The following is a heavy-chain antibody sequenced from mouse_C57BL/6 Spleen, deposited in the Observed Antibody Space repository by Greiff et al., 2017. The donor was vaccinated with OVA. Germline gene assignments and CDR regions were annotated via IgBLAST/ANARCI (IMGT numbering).Heavy chain of an antibody. D-gene: IGHD1-1*01. CDR2: INPSNGGT. CDR3: ARSIYYGSSPYAMDY. CDR1: GYTFTSYW. V-gene: IGHV1-53*01. Sequence: LKQPGTELVKPGASVKLSCKASGYTFTSYWMHWVKQRPGQGLEWIGNINPSNGGTNYNEKFKSKATLTVDKSSSTAYMQLSSLTSEDSAVYYCARSIYYGSSPYAMDYWGQGTSVTVSS. J-gene: IGHJ4*01.